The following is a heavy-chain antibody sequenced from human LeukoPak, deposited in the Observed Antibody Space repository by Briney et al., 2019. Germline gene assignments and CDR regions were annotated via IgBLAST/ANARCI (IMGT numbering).Heavy chain of an antibody. CDR3: ARGTMVAPGVDY. D-gene: IGHD4-23*01. V-gene: IGHV3-74*01. CDR1: GFTFISYW. CDR2: INTDGSVT. Sequence: PGGSLRLSCAGSGFTFISYWMHWVRQAPGKGLVWVSRINTDGSVTSYADSVKGRFTISRDNARNTLYLQMSSLRAEDTAVYCCARGTMVAPGVDYWGQGTLVTVSS. J-gene: IGHJ4*02.